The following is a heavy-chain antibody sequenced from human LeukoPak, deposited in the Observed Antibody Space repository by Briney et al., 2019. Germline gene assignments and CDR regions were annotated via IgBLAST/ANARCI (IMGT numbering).Heavy chain of an antibody. CDR2: INPNSGGT. CDR3: ARERSITIFGVVIHYYYYGMDV. CDR1: GYIFTDYY. J-gene: IGHJ6*02. Sequence: GASVKVSCKASGYIFTDYYMHWVRQAPGQELGWMGRINPNSGGTNYAQKLQGRVTMTTDTSTSTAYMELRSLRSDDTAVYYCARERSITIFGVVIHYYYYGMDVWGQGTTVTVSS. D-gene: IGHD3-3*01. V-gene: IGHV1/OR15-1*04.